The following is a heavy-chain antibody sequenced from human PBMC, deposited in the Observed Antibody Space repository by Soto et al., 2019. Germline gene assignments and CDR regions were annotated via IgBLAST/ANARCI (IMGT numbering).Heavy chain of an antibody. V-gene: IGHV3-23*01. Sequence: EVLLLESGGGLVQPGGSLRLSCAASGFTFNTFAMTWVRQAPGKGLEWVSALSGSGSLSYYADSVKGRFTISRDNSKNTMYLQMNNLRVDETAVYFCARDRGGALDSWGQGTLATVSS. CDR2: LSGSGSLS. CDR3: ARDRGGALDS. J-gene: IGHJ4*02. D-gene: IGHD2-15*01. CDR1: GFTFNTFA.